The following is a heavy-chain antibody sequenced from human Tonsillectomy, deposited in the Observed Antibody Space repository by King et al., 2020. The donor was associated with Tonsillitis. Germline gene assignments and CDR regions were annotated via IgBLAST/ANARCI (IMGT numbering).Heavy chain of an antibody. J-gene: IGHJ4*02. CDR2: IYWDGDK. CDR3: AQRPLDGYLFDY. Sequence: TLKESGPTLVRPTQTLTLTCSLSGFSVSSPGVGVGWIRQPPGKALEWLALIYWDGDKRYSPSLKSRLTITKDTSRNQVVLIMTNMDPVDTATYYCAQRPLDGYLFDYWGQGTLVTVSS. V-gene: IGHV2-5*02. D-gene: IGHD6-25*01. CDR1: GFSVSSPGVG.